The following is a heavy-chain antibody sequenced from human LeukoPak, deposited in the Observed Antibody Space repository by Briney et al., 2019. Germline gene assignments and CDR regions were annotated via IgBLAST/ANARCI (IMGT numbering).Heavy chain of an antibody. D-gene: IGHD1-26*01. V-gene: IGHV3-30*02. CDR3: ARGGSYLSAFDI. Sequence: PGGSLRLSCAASGFILSSYGMHWVRQAPGKGLEWVAFIRYDGSNKYYADSVKGRFTISRDNSKNTLYLQMNSLRAEDTAVYYCARGGSYLSAFDIWGQGTVVTVSS. CDR1: GFILSSYG. J-gene: IGHJ3*02. CDR2: IRYDGSNK.